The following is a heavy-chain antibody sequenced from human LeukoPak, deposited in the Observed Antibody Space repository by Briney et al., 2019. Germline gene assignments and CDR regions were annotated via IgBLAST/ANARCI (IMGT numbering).Heavy chain of an antibody. CDR2: ISYDGSNK. CDR3: AKDRGYCSSTSCTESYYYYYGMDV. J-gene: IGHJ6*04. CDR1: GFTFGSYA. D-gene: IGHD2-2*01. Sequence: GGSLRLSCAASGFTFGSYAMHWVRQAPGKGLEWVAVISYDGSNKYYADSVKDRFTISRDNSKNTLYLQMNSLRAEDTAVYYCAKDRGYCSSTSCTESYYYYYGMDVWGKGTTVTVSS. V-gene: IGHV3-30*18.